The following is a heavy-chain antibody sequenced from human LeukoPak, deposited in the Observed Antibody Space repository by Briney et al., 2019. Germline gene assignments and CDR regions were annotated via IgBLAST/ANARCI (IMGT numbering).Heavy chain of an antibody. V-gene: IGHV3-48*01. Sequence: PGGSLRLSCAASGFTFSSYSMNWVRQAPGKGLEWVSYISSSSSTIYYADSVKGRFTISRDNAKNSLYLQMNSLRAEDTAVYYCARDSGGDIVVVVAAPEPYFDYWGQGTLVTVSS. CDR3: ARDSGGDIVVVVAAPEPYFDY. J-gene: IGHJ4*02. D-gene: IGHD2-15*01. CDR1: GFTFSSYS. CDR2: ISSSSSTI.